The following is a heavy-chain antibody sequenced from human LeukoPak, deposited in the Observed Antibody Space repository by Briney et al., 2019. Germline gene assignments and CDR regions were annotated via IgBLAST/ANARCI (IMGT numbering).Heavy chain of an antibody. J-gene: IGHJ6*02. D-gene: IGHD2-2*01. CDR1: GFTFSSYS. V-gene: IGHV3-21*01. Sequence: GGSLRLSCAASGFTFSSYSMNWVRQAPGKGLEWVSSISSSSSYIYYADSVKGRFTISRDNAKNSLYLQMNSLGAEDTAVYYCARDRCSSTSCYDYYYYGMDFWGQGTTVTVSS. CDR3: ARDRCSSTSCYDYYYYGMDF. CDR2: ISSSSSYI.